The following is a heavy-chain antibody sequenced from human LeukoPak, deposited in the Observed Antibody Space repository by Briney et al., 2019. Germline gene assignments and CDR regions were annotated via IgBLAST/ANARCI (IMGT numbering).Heavy chain of an antibody. CDR1: GFTFSSYA. Sequence: PGGSLRLSCAASGFTFSSYAMSWVRQAPGKGLEWVSAISGSGGSTYYADSVKGRFTISRDNSKNTLYLQMNSLRAEDTAVNYFSKGGVVVPAAMVYYYYYYMDVWGKGTTVTVSS. J-gene: IGHJ6*03. D-gene: IGHD2-2*01. V-gene: IGHV3-23*01. CDR3: SKGGVVVPAAMVYYYYYYMDV. CDR2: ISGSGGST.